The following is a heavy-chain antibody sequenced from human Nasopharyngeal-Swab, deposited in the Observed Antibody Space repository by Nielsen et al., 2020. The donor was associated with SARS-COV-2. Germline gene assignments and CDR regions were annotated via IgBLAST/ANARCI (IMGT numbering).Heavy chain of an antibody. CDR2: TYYRSKWYN. V-gene: IGHV6-1*01. D-gene: IGHD4-23*01. J-gene: IGHJ6*02. Sequence: QTLSLTGAISGDSVSSNSAAWNWIRQSPSRGLEWLGRTYYRSKWYNDYAVSVKSRITINPDTSNNHFSLKLSSVTAADTAVYYCARDNGVNSYYYYGMDVWGQGTTVTVSS. CDR3: ARDNGVNSYYYYGMDV. CDR1: GDSVSSNSAA.